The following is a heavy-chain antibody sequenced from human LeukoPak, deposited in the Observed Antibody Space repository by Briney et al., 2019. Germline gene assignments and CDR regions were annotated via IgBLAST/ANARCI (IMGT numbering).Heavy chain of an antibody. CDR1: GGTFSSYA. D-gene: IGHD3-10*01. V-gene: IGHV1-69*01. CDR2: IIPIFGTA. CDR3: ARVEGGLLWFGEGTAFDI. J-gene: IGHJ3*02. Sequence: SVKVSCKASGGTFSSYAISWVRQAPGQGLEWMGGIIPIFGTANYAQKFQGRVTITADESKSTAYMELSSLRSGDTAVYYCARVEGGLLWFGEGTAFDIWGQGTMVTVSS.